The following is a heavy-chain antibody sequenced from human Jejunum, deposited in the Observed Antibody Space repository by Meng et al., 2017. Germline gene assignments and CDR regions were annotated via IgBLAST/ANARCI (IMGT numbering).Heavy chain of an antibody. D-gene: IGHD3-9*01. CDR3: TRGSTYDIMTGDYSIRMDV. CDR1: GYTLIAYF. CDR2: VNPNSGGA. Sequence: ASVKVSCKASGYTLIAYFVHWVRQAPGQGLEWMGWVNPNSGGAHYAQNFKGRVTMTRDRSIDTAYMEVSRLRSDDTAVYYCTRGSTYDIMTGDYSIRMDVWGQGTTVTVSS. V-gene: IGHV1-2*02. J-gene: IGHJ6*02.